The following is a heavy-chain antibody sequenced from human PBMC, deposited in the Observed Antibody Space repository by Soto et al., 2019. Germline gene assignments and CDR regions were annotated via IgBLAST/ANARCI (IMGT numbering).Heavy chain of an antibody. J-gene: IGHJ4*02. Sequence: QLQLQESGPGLVKPSETLSLTCTVSGGSISSSSYYWGWIRQPPGKGLEWIGSIYYSGSTYYNPSLKSRVTISVDTSKNQFSLKLSSVTAADTAVYYCARLRLLVAPVDYWGQGTLVTVSS. V-gene: IGHV4-39*01. CDR3: ARLRLLVAPVDY. CDR2: IYYSGST. CDR1: GGSISSSSYY. D-gene: IGHD5-12*01.